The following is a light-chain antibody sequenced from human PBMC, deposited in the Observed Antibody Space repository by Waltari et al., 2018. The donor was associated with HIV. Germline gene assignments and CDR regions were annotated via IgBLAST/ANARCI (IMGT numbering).Light chain of an antibody. V-gene: IGLV1-47*02. Sequence: QSVLTQPPSASATPGQRVTISCSGTRSNIGSNFVFWYQQFPGTAPKLRIENNDERCSGVPDRFSGSKSGTSASLAISGLRSEDEAVYYCAAWDDSLRGHVVFGGGTNLTV. CDR1: RSNIGSNF. J-gene: IGLJ2*01. CDR2: NND. CDR3: AAWDDSLRGHVV.